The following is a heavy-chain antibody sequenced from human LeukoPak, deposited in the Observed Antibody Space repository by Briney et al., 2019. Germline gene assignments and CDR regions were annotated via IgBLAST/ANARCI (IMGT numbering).Heavy chain of an antibody. CDR3: ATDRNWHFDY. Sequence: PGGYLRLSCAASGFTFTKYDMHWVRQATGGGLEWVSAIGIYGDTYYTGSVKGRFTISRENAKNSLYLQMDSLRAEDTAVYFCATDRNWHFDYWGQGTLVTVSS. CDR1: GFTFTKYD. D-gene: IGHD1-1*01. CDR2: IGIYGDT. V-gene: IGHV3-13*01. J-gene: IGHJ4*02.